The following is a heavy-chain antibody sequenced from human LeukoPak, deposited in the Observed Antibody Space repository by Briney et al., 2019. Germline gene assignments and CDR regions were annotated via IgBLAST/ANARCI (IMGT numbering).Heavy chain of an antibody. CDR1: GGSISSSSYY. CDR2: IYYSGST. J-gene: IGHJ3*02. V-gene: IGHV4-39*07. CDR3: AREDTDRIAAARDAFDI. Sequence: PSETLSLTCTVSGGSISSSSYYWGWIRQPPGKGLEWIGSIYYSGSTYYNPSLKSRVTISVDTSKNQFSLKLSSVTAADTAVYYCAREDTDRIAAARDAFDIWGQGTMVTVSS. D-gene: IGHD6-13*01.